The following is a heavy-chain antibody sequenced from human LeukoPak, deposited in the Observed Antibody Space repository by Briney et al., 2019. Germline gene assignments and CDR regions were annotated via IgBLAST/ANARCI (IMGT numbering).Heavy chain of an antibody. CDR2: INWKTGNG. Sequence: QPGRSLRLSCAVSGFNFDDYAMHWVRQAPGRGLEWDSGINWKTGNGIYADSVKGRFTISRDNAKNFLYLQMSSLRAEDTALYYCTRRAARWQFDLWGRGTLLTVSS. J-gene: IGHJ2*01. D-gene: IGHD6-6*01. CDR1: GFNFDDYA. CDR3: TRRAARWQFDL. V-gene: IGHV3-9*01.